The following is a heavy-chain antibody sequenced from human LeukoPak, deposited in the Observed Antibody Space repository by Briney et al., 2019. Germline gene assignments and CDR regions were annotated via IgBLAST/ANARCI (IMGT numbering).Heavy chain of an antibody. J-gene: IGHJ5*02. CDR3: ARGIVVSPAAPYSWFDP. CDR2: ISWNSGSI. D-gene: IGHD2-2*01. V-gene: IGHV3-9*01. CDR1: GFTFDDYA. Sequence: GGSLRLSCAASGFTFDDYAMHWVRQAPGKGLEWVSGISWNSGSIGYADSVKGRFTISRDNAKNSLYLQMNGLRAEDTAVYYCARGIVVSPAAPYSWFDPRGQGTLVIVSS.